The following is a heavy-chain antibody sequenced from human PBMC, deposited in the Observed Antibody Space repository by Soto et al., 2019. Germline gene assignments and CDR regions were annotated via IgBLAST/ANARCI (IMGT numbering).Heavy chain of an antibody. CDR2: IHSDGSST. J-gene: IGHJ3*01. Sequence: EVQLVESEGGLVQRGGSLRLSCAASGFTFNYYWMHWVRQAPGQGLVWVSHIHSDGSSTTYADSVKGPFTISRDNAKNTLYLQMNSLRAEDTAVYYCARGDKGGFDLWGQGTTVTVSS. CDR3: ARGDKGGFDL. CDR1: GFTFNYYW. V-gene: IGHV3-74*01. D-gene: IGHD2-21*02.